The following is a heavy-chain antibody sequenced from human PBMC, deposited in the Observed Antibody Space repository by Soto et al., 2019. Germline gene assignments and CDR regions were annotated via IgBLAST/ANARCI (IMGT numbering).Heavy chain of an antibody. CDR2: ISAYNGNT. J-gene: IGHJ5*02. CDR3: ARDSGENWNYFHEYWFDP. Sequence: GASVKVSCKASGYTFTSFGISWVRQAPGQGLEWMGWISAYNGNTNYAQKLQGRVTMTTDTSTSTAYMELRSLRSDDTAVYYCARDSGENWNYFHEYWFDPWGQGTLVTVSS. CDR1: GYTFTSFG. V-gene: IGHV1-18*01. D-gene: IGHD1-7*01.